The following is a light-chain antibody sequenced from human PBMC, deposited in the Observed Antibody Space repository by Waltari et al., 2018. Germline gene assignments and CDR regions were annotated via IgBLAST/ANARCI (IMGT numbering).Light chain of an antibody. CDR2: WAS. Sequence: DIVMTQSTDSLALSLGERATINCMSSQSLPHFSGNKDYLAWYQQTPGRPPKLLISWASTRESGVSDRFSGSGSGTDFSLIISNLQPEDVAIYYCQQFYSPPLTFGGGTKLEIK. J-gene: IGKJ4*01. CDR1: QSLPHFSGNKDY. V-gene: IGKV4-1*01. CDR3: QQFYSPPLT.